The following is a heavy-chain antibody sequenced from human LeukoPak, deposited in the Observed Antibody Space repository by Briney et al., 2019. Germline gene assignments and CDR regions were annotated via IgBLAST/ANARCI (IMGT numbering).Heavy chain of an antibody. Sequence: GGSLRLSCAASGFTFDDYAMHWVRQAPGKGLEWISGISWNSGSIGYADSVKGRFTISRDNAKNSLYLQMNSLRAEDTALYYCAKVGGFGESGYYFDYWGQGTLVTVSS. CDR1: GFTFDDYA. V-gene: IGHV3-9*01. CDR3: AKVGGFGESGYYFDY. D-gene: IGHD3-10*01. CDR2: ISWNSGSI. J-gene: IGHJ4*02.